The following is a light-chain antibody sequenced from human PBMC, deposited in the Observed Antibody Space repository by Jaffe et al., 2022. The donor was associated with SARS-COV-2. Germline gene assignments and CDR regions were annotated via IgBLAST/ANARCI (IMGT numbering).Light chain of an antibody. V-gene: IGKV4-1*01. CDR2: WAS. CDR3: QQYYVTPPT. Sequence: DIVMTQSPDSLAGSLGESTTINCKSSQSVLYSSNNKNYLAWYQQKPGQPPKLLIYWASTRESGVPDRFSGSGSGTDFTLTISSLQAEDVAVYYCQQYYVTPPTFGQGTKVEIK. CDR1: QSVLYSSNNKNY. J-gene: IGKJ1*01.